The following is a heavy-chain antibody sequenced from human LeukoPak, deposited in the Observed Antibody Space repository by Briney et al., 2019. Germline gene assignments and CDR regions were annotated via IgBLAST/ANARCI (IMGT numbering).Heavy chain of an antibody. V-gene: IGHV3-30*04. CDR2: ISYDGSNK. CDR3: ARKKYYFDY. Sequence: GSLRLSCAASGFTFSSYAMHWVRQAPGKGLEWVAVISYDGSNKYYADSVKGRFTISRDNAKNSLYLQMNSLRAEDTAVYYCARKKYYFDYWGQGTLVPVSS. J-gene: IGHJ4*02. CDR1: GFTFSSYA.